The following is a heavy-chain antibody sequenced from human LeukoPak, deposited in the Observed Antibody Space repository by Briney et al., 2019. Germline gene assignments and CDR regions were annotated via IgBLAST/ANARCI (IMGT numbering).Heavy chain of an antibody. Sequence: SETLSLTCTVSGGSIRSSYYYWGWIHQPPGKGLEWIGSIYDSGSTYYNPSLKSRVTISVDTSKNQFSLHLNSVTPEDTAVYYCARRLTQYDCFDPWGQGILVTVSS. J-gene: IGHJ5*02. CDR3: ARRLTQYDCFDP. D-gene: IGHD2-2*01. CDR1: GGSIRSSYYY. V-gene: IGHV4-39*01. CDR2: IYDSGST.